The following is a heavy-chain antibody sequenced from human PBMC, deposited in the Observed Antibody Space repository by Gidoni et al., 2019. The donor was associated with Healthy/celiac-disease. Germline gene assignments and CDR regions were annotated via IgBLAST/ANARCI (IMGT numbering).Heavy chain of an antibody. Sequence: QVQLQESGPGLVKPSETLSLSCTIPGYSLNSGYYWGWIRQPPGKGLEWIGGIYHSGSTYYHPSLKSRVTISVDTSKNQFSLKLSSVTAADTAVYYCARDRPYYGNDYWGQGTLVTVSS. CDR3: ARDRPYYGNDY. CDR2: IYHSGST. D-gene: IGHD3-10*01. J-gene: IGHJ4*02. V-gene: IGHV4-38-2*02. CDR1: GYSLNSGYY.